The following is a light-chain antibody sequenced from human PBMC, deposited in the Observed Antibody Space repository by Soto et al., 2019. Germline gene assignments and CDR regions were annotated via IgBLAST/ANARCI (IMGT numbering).Light chain of an antibody. CDR2: EVS. CDR3: SSYTSSSAYV. V-gene: IGLV2-14*01. J-gene: IGLJ1*01. Sequence: QSALTQPASVSGSPGQSITISCTGTSSDAGGYNYVAWYQQHPGKAPKLMIYEVSNRPSGVSNRFSGSKSGNTASLTISGLQAEDEADYYCSSYTSSSAYVCGTGTKVT. CDR1: SSDAGGYNY.